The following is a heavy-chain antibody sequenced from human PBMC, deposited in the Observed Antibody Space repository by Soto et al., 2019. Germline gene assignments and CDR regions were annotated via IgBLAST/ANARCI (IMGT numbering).Heavy chain of an antibody. J-gene: IGHJ6*02. Sequence: GGSLRLSCAASGFTFGSYWMNWVRQAPGKGLVWVSRIDSDGSSTTYADSVKGRFTTSRDNAKNTLYLQMSSLRVEDTAVYYCARGRPYGMDVWGQGTTVTVSS. CDR1: GFTFGSYW. V-gene: IGHV3-74*01. CDR3: ARGRPYGMDV. CDR2: IDSDGSST.